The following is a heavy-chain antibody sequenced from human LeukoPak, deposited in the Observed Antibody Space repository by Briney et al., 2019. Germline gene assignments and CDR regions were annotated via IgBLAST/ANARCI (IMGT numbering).Heavy chain of an antibody. V-gene: IGHV3-7*04. D-gene: IGHD6-6*01. CDR2: IKQDASEK. CDR1: RLTFSNYW. Sequence: GGSLRLSCAASRLTFSNYWMNWVRQAPGKGLEWVANIKQDASEKYYVDSVRGRFTISRDNARNSLYLQMDSLRGEDTAVYFCARGVAALMDVWGKGTTVTVSS. J-gene: IGHJ6*03. CDR3: ARGVAALMDV.